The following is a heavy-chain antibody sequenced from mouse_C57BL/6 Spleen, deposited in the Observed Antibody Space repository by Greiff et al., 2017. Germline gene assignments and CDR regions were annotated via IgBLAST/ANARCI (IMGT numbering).Heavy chain of an antibody. CDR1: GYTFTTYP. Sequence: VQLQQSGAELVKPGASVKMSCKASGYTFTTYPIEWVKQNHGKSLEWIGNFHPYNDDTKYNEKFKGKATLTVEKSSGTVYLQLSRLTSDDSAVYYCATYDYDGDFAYWGQGTLVTVAA. V-gene: IGHV1-47*01. CDR3: ATYDYDGDFAY. D-gene: IGHD2-4*01. J-gene: IGHJ3*01. CDR2: FHPYNDDT.